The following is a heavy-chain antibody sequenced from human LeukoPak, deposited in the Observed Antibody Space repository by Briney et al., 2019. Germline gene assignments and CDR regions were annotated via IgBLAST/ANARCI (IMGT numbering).Heavy chain of an antibody. D-gene: IGHD2-15*01. V-gene: IGHV3-48*04. CDR2: ISSSSSTI. J-gene: IGHJ5*02. CDR3: ARDMVVFP. CDR1: GFTVSSNY. Sequence: GGSLRLSCAASGFTVSSNYMSWVRQAPGKGLEWVSYISSSSSTIYYADSVKGRFTISRDNAKNSLYLQMNSLGAEDTAVYYCARDMVVFPWGQGTLVTVSS.